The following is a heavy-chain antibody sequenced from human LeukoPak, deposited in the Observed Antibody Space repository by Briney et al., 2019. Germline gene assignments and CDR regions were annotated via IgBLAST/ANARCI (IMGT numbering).Heavy chain of an antibody. D-gene: IGHD3-22*01. CDR3: ARAEGYSDGSGYYPTFDY. Sequence: PGGSLRLSCAASGFTFSSYAMHWVRQAPGKGLEWVAVISYDGSNKYYADFVKGRFTISRDNAKNSLYLQLNSLRAEDTAIYYCARAEGYSDGSGYYPTFDYWGQGTLVTVSS. J-gene: IGHJ4*02. V-gene: IGHV3-30-3*01. CDR1: GFTFSSYA. CDR2: ISYDGSNK.